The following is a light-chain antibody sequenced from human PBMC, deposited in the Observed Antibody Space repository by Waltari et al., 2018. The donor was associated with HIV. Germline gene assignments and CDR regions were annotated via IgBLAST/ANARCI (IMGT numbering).Light chain of an antibody. Sequence: QSALTQPASVSGSPGQSITISCPGTSIHLGGYNYVSWHQHPPGRAPKLIIFEVSNRPSGVSNRFSGSKSGNTASLIISGLLAEDDADYYCSSYTSGTTWVFGGGTKLTVL. J-gene: IGLJ3*02. CDR3: SSYTSGTTWV. CDR1: SIHLGGYNY. CDR2: EVS. V-gene: IGLV2-14*01.